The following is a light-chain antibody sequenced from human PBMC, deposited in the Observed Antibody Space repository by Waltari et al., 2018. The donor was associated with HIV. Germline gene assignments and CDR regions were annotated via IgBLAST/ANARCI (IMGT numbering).Light chain of an antibody. CDR1: SSDVGGYNS. J-gene: IGLJ2*01. CDR2: EVT. V-gene: IGLV2-8*01. CDR3: SSYAGSNNVL. Sequence: QSALTQPPSASGSPGQSVAISCTGTSSDVGGYNSVSWYQQHPGKAPKLMIYEVTKLPSGVPDRFSGSKSGNTASLTVSGLQAEDEADYYCSSYAGSNNVLFGGGTKLTVL.